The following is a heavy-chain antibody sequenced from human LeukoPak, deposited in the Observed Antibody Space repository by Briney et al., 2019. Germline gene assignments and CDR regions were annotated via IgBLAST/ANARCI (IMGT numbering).Heavy chain of an antibody. D-gene: IGHD3-10*01. V-gene: IGHV1-69*01. CDR3: ARNAYGSGIEYCYMDV. CDR1: GGTFSSYA. Sequence: SVKDSCKASGGTFSSYAISWVRQAPGQGLEWMGGIIPIFGTANYAQKFQGRVTITADASTSTDYMELSSLRSEDTAVYYCARNAYGSGIEYCYMDVWGKGTTVTVSS. CDR2: IIPIFGTA. J-gene: IGHJ6*03.